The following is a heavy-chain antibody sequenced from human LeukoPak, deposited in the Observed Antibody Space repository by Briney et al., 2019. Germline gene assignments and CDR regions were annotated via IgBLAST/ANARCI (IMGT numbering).Heavy chain of an antibody. CDR1: GDSISSYY. J-gene: IGHJ5*02. Sequence: SETLSLTCTVSGDSISSYYWSWIRQPPGKGLEWIGYIYYGGSTNYNPSLKSRVTISVDTSKNQFSLKLSSVTAADTAVYYCARLHVRGWFDPWGQGTLVTVSS. V-gene: IGHV4-59*01. CDR3: ARLHVRGWFDP. CDR2: IYYGGST. D-gene: IGHD2/OR15-2a*01.